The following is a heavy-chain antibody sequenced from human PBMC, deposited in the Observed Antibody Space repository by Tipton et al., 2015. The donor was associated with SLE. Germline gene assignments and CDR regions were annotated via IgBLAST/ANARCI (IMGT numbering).Heavy chain of an antibody. D-gene: IGHD1-26*01. J-gene: IGHJ6*03. CDR3: ARGVGMAHYYYCMDA. CDR1: GINFRNSI. CDR2: MSFDGST. Sequence: SLRLSCAASGINFRNSIMHWVRQAPGKGLEWVAGMSFDGSTYYVGSVQGRLTISRDDSRNTLYLQMDSLRAEDTAVYYCARGVGMAHYYYCMDAWGEGTTVTVSS. V-gene: IGHV3-30*03.